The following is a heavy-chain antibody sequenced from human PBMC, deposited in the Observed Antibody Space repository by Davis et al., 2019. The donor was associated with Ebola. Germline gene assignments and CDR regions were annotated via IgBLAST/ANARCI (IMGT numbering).Heavy chain of an antibody. J-gene: IGHJ4*02. CDR1: GFTFSSYW. Sequence: GESLKISCAASGFTFSSYWMSWVRQAPGKGLEWVANIKQGGSEKYYVDSLKGRFTISRDNAKSSLSLQMNGLRAEDTAFYYCARGPSTGNSFTYWGQGTLVTVSS. D-gene: IGHD4-23*01. CDR2: IKQGGSEK. V-gene: IGHV3-7*01. CDR3: ARGPSTGNSFTY.